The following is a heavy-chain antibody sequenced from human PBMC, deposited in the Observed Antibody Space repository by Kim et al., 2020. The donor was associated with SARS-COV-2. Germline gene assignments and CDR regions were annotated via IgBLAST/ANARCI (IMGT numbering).Heavy chain of an antibody. V-gene: IGHV3-23*01. J-gene: IGHJ5*02. Sequence: GGSLRLSCAASGFTFSSYAMSWVRQAPGKGLEWVSAISGSGGSTYYADSVKGRFTISRDNSKNTLYLQMNSLRAEDTAVYYCATGVRYSSSSRIGGWFDPWGQGTLVTVSS. CDR3: ATGVRYSSSSRIGGWFDP. CDR2: ISGSGGST. CDR1: GFTFSSYA. D-gene: IGHD6-13*01.